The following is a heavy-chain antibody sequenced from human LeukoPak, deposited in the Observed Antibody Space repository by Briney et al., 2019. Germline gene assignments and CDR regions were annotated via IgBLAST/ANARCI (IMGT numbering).Heavy chain of an antibody. J-gene: IGHJ4*02. CDR3: AKGRYDILTGYYGLIDY. V-gene: IGHV3-23*01. CDR2: ISGSGLST. CDR1: GFTFSSYE. D-gene: IGHD3-9*01. Sequence: PGGSLRLSCAASGFTFSSYEMNWVRQAPGKGLEWVSAISGSGLSTYYADSVKGRFTISRDNSKNTLYLQMNSLRAEDTAVYYCAKGRYDILTGYYGLIDYWGQGTLVTVSS.